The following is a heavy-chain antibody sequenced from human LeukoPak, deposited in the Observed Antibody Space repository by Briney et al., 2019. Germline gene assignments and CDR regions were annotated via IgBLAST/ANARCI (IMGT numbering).Heavy chain of an antibody. CDR2: MNPNSGNT. J-gene: IGHJ4*02. CDR3: ARGGYYDSSDLNDY. V-gene: IGHV1-8*01. Sequence: ASVKVSCKASGYTFTSYDINWVRQATGQGLEWMGWMNPNSGNTGYAQKFQGRVTMTRNTSISTAYMELSSLGSEDTAVYYCARGGYYDSSDLNDYWGQGTLVTVSS. CDR1: GYTFTSYD. D-gene: IGHD3-22*01.